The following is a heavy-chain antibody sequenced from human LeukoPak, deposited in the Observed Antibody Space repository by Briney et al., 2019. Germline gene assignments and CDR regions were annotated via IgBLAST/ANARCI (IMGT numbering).Heavy chain of an antibody. CDR1: GFTFSSYS. CDR2: ISGSGGST. J-gene: IGHJ6*03. Sequence: GGSLRLSCAASGFTFSSYSMNWVRQAPGKGLEWVSGISGSGGSTNYADSVKGRFTISRDNAKNTLYLQMNSLRAEDKAVYYCAKGGAVASKSITMVRGTRRYYYYMGVWGKGTTVTISS. V-gene: IGHV3-23*01. D-gene: IGHD3-10*01. CDR3: AKGGAVASKSITMVRGTRRYYYYMGV.